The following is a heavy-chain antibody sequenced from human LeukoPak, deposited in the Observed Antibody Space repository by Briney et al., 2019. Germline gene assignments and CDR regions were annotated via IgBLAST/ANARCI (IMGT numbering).Heavy chain of an antibody. CDR1: GYTFTSYY. CDR2: INPSGGST. CDR3: ARGVSAAAGTVDWFDP. J-gene: IGHJ5*02. D-gene: IGHD6-13*01. V-gene: IGHV1-46*01. Sequence: ASVNVSCKASGYTFTSYYMHWGRQAPGQGLEWMGIINPSGGSTSYAQKFQGRVTMTRDTSTSTVYMELSSLRSEDTAVYYCARGVSAAAGTVDWFDPWGQGTLVTVSS.